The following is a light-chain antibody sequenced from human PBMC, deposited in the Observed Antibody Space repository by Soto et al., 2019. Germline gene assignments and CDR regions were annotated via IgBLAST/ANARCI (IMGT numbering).Light chain of an antibody. Sequence: EIVLTQSPGTLSLSPGERATLSCRASQSVSSSYLAWYQQKPGQAPRLLIYGASSRATGIPDRFSGSGSGTDFTFSISRLGPEDFAVYYCQKYGSSPGTFGQGTKVEIK. CDR1: QSVSSSY. CDR3: QKYGSSPGT. V-gene: IGKV3-20*01. J-gene: IGKJ1*01. CDR2: GAS.